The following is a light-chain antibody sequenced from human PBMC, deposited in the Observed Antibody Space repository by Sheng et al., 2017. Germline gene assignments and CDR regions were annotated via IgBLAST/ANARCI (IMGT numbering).Light chain of an antibody. V-gene: IGKV4-1*01. CDR1: RSLLYSPNNKNY. Sequence: DTVMTQSPVSLTVSLGERVTIRCKSSRSLLYSPNNKNYLSWYQQKSGHPPKLLIYWASTRESGVPDRFSGSGSETDFALTITSVQAEDVAVYYCQQSYNSPWTFGQGTSVEI. CDR2: WAS. J-gene: IGKJ1*01. CDR3: QQSYNSPWT.